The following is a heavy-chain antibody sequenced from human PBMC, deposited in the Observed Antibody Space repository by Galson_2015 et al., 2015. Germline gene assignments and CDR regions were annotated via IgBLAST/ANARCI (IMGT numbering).Heavy chain of an antibody. CDR1: GYTFTSYA. D-gene: IGHD6-13*01. J-gene: IGHJ4*02. CDR3: ARFLGMYSSSWLGY. V-gene: IGHV1-3*01. CDR2: INAGNGNT. Sequence: VKVSCKASGYTFTSYAMHWVRQAPGQRLEWMGWINAGNGNTKYSQKFQGRVTITRDTSASTAYMELSSLRSEDTVVYYCARFLGMYSSSWLGYWGQGTLVTVSS.